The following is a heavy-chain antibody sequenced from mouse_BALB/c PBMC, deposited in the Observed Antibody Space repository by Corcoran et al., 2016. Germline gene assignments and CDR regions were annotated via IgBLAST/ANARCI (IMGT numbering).Heavy chain of an antibody. CDR1: GYTFTNYG. V-gene: IGHV9-1*02. Sequence: QIQLVQSGPELKKPGETVKISCKASGYTFTNYGMNWVKQGPGKGLKWMGWINTYTGEPTYADDFKGRFAFSLETSASTAYLQINKLKNEDMATYFCARWGITEGYFDVWGAGTTVTVSS. CDR3: ARWGITEGYFDV. CDR2: INTYTGEP. D-gene: IGHD2-4*01. J-gene: IGHJ1*01.